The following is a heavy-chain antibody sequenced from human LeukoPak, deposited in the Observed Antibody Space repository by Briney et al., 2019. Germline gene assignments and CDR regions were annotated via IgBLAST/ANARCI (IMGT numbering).Heavy chain of an antibody. V-gene: IGHV3-33*08. Sequence: QSGGSLRLSCAASGFTFSSYAMHWVRQAPGKGLEWVAVIWYDGSNKYYADSVKGRFTISRDNAQNSLYLQMNSLRAEDTAIYYCVRDRGTYRPIDYWGQGTLVTVSS. CDR1: GFTFSSYA. D-gene: IGHD1-26*01. J-gene: IGHJ4*02. CDR2: IWYDGSNK. CDR3: VRDRGTYRPIDY.